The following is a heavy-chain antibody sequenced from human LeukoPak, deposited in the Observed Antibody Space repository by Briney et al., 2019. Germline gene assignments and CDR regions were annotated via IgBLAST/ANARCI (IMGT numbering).Heavy chain of an antibody. Sequence: PGGSLRLSRAASGFTFSDYYVSWIRQAPGKGLEWVSYISSSGSTIYYADSVKGRFTISRDNAKNSLYLQMNSLRAEDTAVYYCARDRIAARQLADYWGQGTLVTVSS. CDR1: GFTFSDYY. D-gene: IGHD6-6*01. CDR3: ARDRIAARQLADY. J-gene: IGHJ4*02. V-gene: IGHV3-11*04. CDR2: ISSSGSTI.